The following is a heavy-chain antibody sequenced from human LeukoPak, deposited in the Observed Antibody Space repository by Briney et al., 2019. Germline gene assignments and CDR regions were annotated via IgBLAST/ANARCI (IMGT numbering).Heavy chain of an antibody. CDR1: GYSFTSYW. V-gene: IGHV5-51*01. D-gene: IGHD5-12*01. Sequence: GEPLKISCKGSGYSFTSYWIGWVRQMPGKGLEWMGIIYPGDSDTRYSPSFQGQVTISADKSISTAYLQWSSLKASDTAMYYCARPPSGYSGYDSYFDYWGQGTLVTVSS. J-gene: IGHJ4*02. CDR2: IYPGDSDT. CDR3: ARPPSGYSGYDSYFDY.